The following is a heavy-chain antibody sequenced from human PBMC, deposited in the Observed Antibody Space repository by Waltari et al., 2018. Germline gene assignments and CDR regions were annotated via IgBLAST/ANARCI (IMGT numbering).Heavy chain of an antibody. J-gene: IGHJ1*01. CDR2: INAGNGNT. Sequence: QSGAEVKKPGASVKVSCKASGYTFTSYAMHWVRQAPGQRLEWMGWINAGNGNTKYSQKFQGRVTITRDTSASTAYMELSSLRSEDTAVYYCARDEGDSSSWYDEYFQHWGQGTLVTVSS. CDR3: ARDEGDSSSWYDEYFQH. V-gene: IGHV1-3*01. CDR1: GYTFTSYA. D-gene: IGHD6-13*01.